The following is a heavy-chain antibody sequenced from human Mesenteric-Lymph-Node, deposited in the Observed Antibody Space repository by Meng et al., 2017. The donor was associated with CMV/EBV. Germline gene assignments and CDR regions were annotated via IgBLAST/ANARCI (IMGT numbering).Heavy chain of an antibody. CDR3: ARDFSLVGWLDY. D-gene: IGHD2-15*01. J-gene: IGHJ4*02. Sequence: GESLKISCAGSGFNLRSYWMTWVRQAPGKGLEWVANIKQDGSEENYVDSVKGRFTISRDNAKNTLYLQMNSLRAEDTAVYYCARDFSLVGWLDYWGQGTLVTVSS. V-gene: IGHV3-7*01. CDR1: GFNLRSYW. CDR2: IKQDGSEE.